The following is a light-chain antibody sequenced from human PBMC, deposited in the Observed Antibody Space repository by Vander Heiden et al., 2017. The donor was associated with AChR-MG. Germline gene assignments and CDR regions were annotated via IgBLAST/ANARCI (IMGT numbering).Light chain of an antibody. V-gene: IGLV3-19*01. J-gene: IGLJ3*02. CDR3: NTRDHSHNRL. CDR1: SLRSYY. CDR2: GQD. Sequence: SSELTQDPAMSVALGQTVKITCQGDSLRSYYASWYQQKPGQAPLLVMYGQDNRPSGISDRFSGSGSGDTASLTITGAQAEDEADYYCNTRDHSHNRLFGGGTKLTVL.